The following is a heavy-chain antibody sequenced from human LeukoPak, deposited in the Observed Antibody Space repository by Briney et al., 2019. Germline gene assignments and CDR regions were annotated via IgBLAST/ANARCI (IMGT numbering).Heavy chain of an antibody. V-gene: IGHV3-30-3*01. CDR3: ARDLLLDYYDSTGYLSH. CDR2: ISYDGSDK. J-gene: IGHJ4*02. Sequence: GGSLRLSCAASGFTFNNYAMHWVRQAPGKGLEWVAVISYDGSDKYYADSVKGRFTISRDNSKNTLSLQMNFLRAEDTAVYYCARDLLLDYYDSTGYLSHWGQGTLVTVSS. D-gene: IGHD3-22*01. CDR1: GFTFNNYA.